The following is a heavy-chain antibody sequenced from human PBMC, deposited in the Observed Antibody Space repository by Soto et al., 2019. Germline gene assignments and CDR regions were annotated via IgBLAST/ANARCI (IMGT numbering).Heavy chain of an antibody. Sequence: PSETLSLTCAVYGGSFSGYYCSWSRQPPGKGLEWIGEINHSGSTNYNPSLKSRVTISVDTSKNQFSLKLSSVTAADTAVYYCARATGSYYDFWRPPDYWGQGTLVTVSS. CDR1: GGSFSGYY. D-gene: IGHD3-3*01. J-gene: IGHJ4*02. CDR2: INHSGST. V-gene: IGHV4-34*01. CDR3: ARATGSYYDFWRPPDY.